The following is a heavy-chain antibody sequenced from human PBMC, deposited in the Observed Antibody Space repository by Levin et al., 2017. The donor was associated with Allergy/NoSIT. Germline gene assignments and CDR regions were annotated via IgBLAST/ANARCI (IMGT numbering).Heavy chain of an antibody. J-gene: IGHJ4*02. D-gene: IGHD3-10*01. CDR3: ARARQAVRGVIIVEGIDY. Sequence: RASVKVSCKASGYTFTSYGISWVRQAPGQGLEWMGWISAYNGNTNYAQKLQGRVTMTTDTSTSTAYMELRSLRSDDTAVYYCARARQAVRGVIIVEGIDYWGQGTLVTVSS. CDR1: GYTFTSYG. V-gene: IGHV1-18*01. CDR2: ISAYNGNT.